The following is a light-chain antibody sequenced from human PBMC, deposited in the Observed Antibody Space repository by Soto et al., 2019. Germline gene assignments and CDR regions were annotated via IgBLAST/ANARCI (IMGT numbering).Light chain of an antibody. J-gene: IGKJ1*01. Sequence: EIVMTQSPATLSVSPGERATLSCRASQSVSSNLAWYQQNPGQAPRLLIYGASTRATGIPARFSGGGSGTEFTLTISSLQSEDFAVYYCQQYSDWPPWTFGQGTKVDIK. CDR1: QSVSSN. CDR2: GAS. V-gene: IGKV3-15*01. CDR3: QQYSDWPPWT.